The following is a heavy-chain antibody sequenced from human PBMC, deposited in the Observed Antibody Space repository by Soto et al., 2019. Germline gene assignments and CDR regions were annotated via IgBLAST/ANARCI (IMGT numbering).Heavy chain of an antibody. Sequence: EVQLVESGGGLVQPGGSLKLSCAASGFTFSGSAMHWVRQASGKGLEWVGRIRSQANSYATAYAAQVKGRFTNSRDDSKNTAYLQMISLNTEDTAVYYCTTYSNYFSGGRFGPWGQGTLVTVSS. CDR3: TTYSNYFSGGRFGP. D-gene: IGHD4-4*01. J-gene: IGHJ5*02. CDR1: GFTFSGSA. V-gene: IGHV3-73*01. CDR2: IRSQANSYAT.